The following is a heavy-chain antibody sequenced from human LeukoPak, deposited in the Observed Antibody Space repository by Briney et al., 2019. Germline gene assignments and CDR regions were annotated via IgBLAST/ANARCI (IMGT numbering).Heavy chain of an antibody. CDR2: IYHSGST. CDR1: GYSISSGYY. V-gene: IGHV4-38-2*01. J-gene: IGHJ4*02. D-gene: IGHD1-26*01. CDR3: ARSAGATRPFDY. Sequence: SSETLSLTCAVSGYSISSGYYWGWIRQPPGKGLEWIGSIYHSGSTYYNPSLKSRVTISVDTSKNQFSLKLSSVTAADTAVYYCARSAGATRPFDYWGQGTLVTVSS.